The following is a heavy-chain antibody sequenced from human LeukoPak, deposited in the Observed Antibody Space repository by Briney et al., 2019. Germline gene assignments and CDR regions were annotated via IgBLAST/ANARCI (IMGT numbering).Heavy chain of an antibody. D-gene: IGHD2-2*01. Sequence: PSETLSLTCTVSGGSISSFYWSWIRQPPGKGLEWIGYIYYSGSTYYNPSLKSRVTISVDTSKNQFSLKLSSVTAADTAVYYCARDWPLRTFSSTSYYYYYYMDVWGKGTTVTVSS. CDR3: ARDWPLRTFSSTSYYYYYYMDV. CDR2: IYYSGST. V-gene: IGHV4-59*12. J-gene: IGHJ6*03. CDR1: GGSISSFY.